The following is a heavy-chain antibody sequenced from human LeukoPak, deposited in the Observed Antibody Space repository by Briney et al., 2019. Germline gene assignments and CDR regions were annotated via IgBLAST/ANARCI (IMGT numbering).Heavy chain of an antibody. Sequence: GGSLRLSCAASGFTFSSYWMHWVRQAPGKGPVWVSRINSDGSSTSYADSVKGRFTISRDNAKNTLYLQMNSLRAEDTAVYYCASTELTMVRGVRGYYYMDVWGKGTTVTVSS. V-gene: IGHV3-74*01. CDR3: ASTELTMVRGVRGYYYMDV. J-gene: IGHJ6*03. D-gene: IGHD3-10*01. CDR1: GFTFSSYW. CDR2: INSDGSST.